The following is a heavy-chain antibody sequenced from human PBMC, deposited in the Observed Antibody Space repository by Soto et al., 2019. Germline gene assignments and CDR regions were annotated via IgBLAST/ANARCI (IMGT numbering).Heavy chain of an antibody. V-gene: IGHV4-39*01. Sequence: SETLSLTCTVSGDSISSSDYYWGWIRQPPGKGLEWIGYIYYSGSATYHPSLKSRVTISVDTSKNQFSLKLSSVTAADTAVYYCARQYGGSYADYWGQGTLVTVSS. CDR1: GDSISSSDYY. CDR3: ARQYGGSYADY. D-gene: IGHD1-26*01. CDR2: IYYSGSA. J-gene: IGHJ4*02.